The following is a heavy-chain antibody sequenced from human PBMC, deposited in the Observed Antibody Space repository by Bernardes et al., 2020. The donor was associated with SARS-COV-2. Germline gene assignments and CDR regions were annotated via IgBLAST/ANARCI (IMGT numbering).Heavy chain of an antibody. D-gene: IGHD3-16*02. Sequence: SETLSLTCTVSGGSISNGSHCWNWLRQPAGKGLEWIGHIYINGSTSYNPSLKSRVAISVHTSKNQFSLKLSSVTAADTAVYFCARDSQPTGSYRYYHVMDAWGQGTTVTVSS. CDR2: IYINGST. CDR1: GGSISNGSHC. CDR3: ARDSQPTGSYRYYHVMDA. V-gene: IGHV4-61*09. J-gene: IGHJ6*02.